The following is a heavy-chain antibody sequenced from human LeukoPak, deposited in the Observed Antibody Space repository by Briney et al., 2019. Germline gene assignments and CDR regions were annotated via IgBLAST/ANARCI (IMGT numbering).Heavy chain of an antibody. V-gene: IGHV3-23*01. CDR1: GFTFSSYA. J-gene: IGHJ4*02. CDR3: AKHISRFVGWAYFDY. CDR2: ISGSGSST. D-gene: IGHD3-16*01. Sequence: GGSLRLSCAASGFTFSSYAMTWVRQAPGKGLEWVSAISGSGSSTYYADSVKGRFTISRDNSKNTLYLQMSSLRAEDTALYFCAKHISRFVGWAYFDYWGQGTLVTVSS.